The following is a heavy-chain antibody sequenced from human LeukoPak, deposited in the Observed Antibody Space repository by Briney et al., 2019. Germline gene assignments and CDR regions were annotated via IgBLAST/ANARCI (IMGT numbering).Heavy chain of an antibody. J-gene: IGHJ4*02. CDR1: GFTFSDYY. CDR2: ISRSGSTI. Sequence: GGSLRLSCAASGFTFSDYYMSWIRQAPGKGLEWVSYISRSGSTISYADSVKGRFTISRDNPKNSLFLQMNSLRAEDTAVYYCARAIAVAGTLSYYFDYWGQGTLVTVSS. CDR3: ARAIAVAGTLSYYFDY. D-gene: IGHD6-19*01. V-gene: IGHV3-11*01.